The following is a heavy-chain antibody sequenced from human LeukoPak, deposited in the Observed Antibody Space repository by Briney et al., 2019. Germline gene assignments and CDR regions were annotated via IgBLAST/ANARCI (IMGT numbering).Heavy chain of an antibody. CDR1: GFTFGDYW. CDR3: ARASTPGGPFDY. CDR2: ITSDGSDT. V-gene: IGHV3-74*01. J-gene: IGHJ4*02. D-gene: IGHD4-23*01. Sequence: PGGSLRLSCAASGFTFGDYWMHWVRQAPGKGLVWVSRITSDGSDTSYADSVRGRFTVSRDNAKNTLYVQMNSLRAEDTAVYYCARASTPGGPFDYWAQGTLVTVSS.